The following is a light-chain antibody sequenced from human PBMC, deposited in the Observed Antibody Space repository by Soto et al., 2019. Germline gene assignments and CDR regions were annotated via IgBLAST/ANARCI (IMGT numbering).Light chain of an antibody. CDR2: KAS. CDR3: QQYNSYPLT. V-gene: IGKV1-5*03. Sequence: MTQSPVTLSVSPGERATLSCRASQSVSNHLAWYQQKPGKAPKLLIYKASNLPSGVPSKFSGSGSGTEFTLTISSLQPDDFATYYCQQYNSYPLTFGGGTKVEIK. J-gene: IGKJ4*01. CDR1: QSVSNH.